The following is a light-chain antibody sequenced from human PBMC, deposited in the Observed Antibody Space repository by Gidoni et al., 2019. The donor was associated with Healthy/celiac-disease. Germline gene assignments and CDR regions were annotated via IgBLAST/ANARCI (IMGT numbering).Light chain of an antibody. Sequence: EIVLTKPPAPLSVSPGERATLSCRASQSVSSYLAWFQQKPGQAPRLLIYDASNSATGIPARFSGSGSGTDFTLTISSLEPEDFAVYDCQQRCNWPWTFGQGTKVEIK. CDR1: QSVSSY. V-gene: IGKV3-11*01. J-gene: IGKJ1*01. CDR3: QQRCNWPWT. CDR2: DAS.